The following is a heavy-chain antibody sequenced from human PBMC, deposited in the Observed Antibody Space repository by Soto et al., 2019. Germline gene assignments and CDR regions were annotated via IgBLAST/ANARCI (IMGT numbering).Heavy chain of an antibody. CDR2: ISYDGRNK. CDR1: GFTFSTYG. D-gene: IGHD3-3*01. V-gene: IGHV3-30*18. Sequence: QVQLVESGGGVVQPGRSLRLSCAVSGFTFSTYGMHWVRQAPGKGLEWVAVISYDGRNKHYEDSVKGRFTISRDNAKNTRYLQMNSLRAEDTAVYFCAKDGVRFLEWFSLGSANTDVWGQGTTVTVSS. CDR3: AKDGVRFLEWFSLGSANTDV. J-gene: IGHJ6*02.